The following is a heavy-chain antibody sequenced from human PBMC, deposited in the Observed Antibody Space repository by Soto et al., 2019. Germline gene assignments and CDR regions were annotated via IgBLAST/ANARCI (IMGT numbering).Heavy chain of an antibody. CDR2: ISAYNGNT. Sequence: ASVKVSCKASGYTFTSYGISWVRQAPGQGLEWMGWISAYNGNTNYAQKLQGRVTMTTDTSTSTAYMELRSLRSDDTAAYYCAREYLELRSSYNWFDPWGQGTLVTVSS. D-gene: IGHD1-7*01. CDR3: AREYLELRSSYNWFDP. V-gene: IGHV1-18*01. J-gene: IGHJ5*02. CDR1: GYTFTSYG.